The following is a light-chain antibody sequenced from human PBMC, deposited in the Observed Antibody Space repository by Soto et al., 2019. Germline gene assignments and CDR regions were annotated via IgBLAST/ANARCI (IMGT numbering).Light chain of an antibody. V-gene: IGKV3-20*01. CDR3: QRYGSSPWT. Sequence: ETVLTQSPGTVSLSPGERATLSCRASQTIRSNYLAWYRQTPGQAPRLLIYGASNRATGIADRFSGSGSGTDFTLIISRLEPEDFALYYCQRYGSSPWTFGQGTKVEIK. CDR1: QTIRSNY. J-gene: IGKJ1*01. CDR2: GAS.